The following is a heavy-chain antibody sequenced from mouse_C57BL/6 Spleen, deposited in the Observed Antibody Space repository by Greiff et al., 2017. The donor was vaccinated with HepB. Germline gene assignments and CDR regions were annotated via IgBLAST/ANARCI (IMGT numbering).Heavy chain of an antibody. CDR1: GFTFSNYW. Sequence: EVKLMESGGGLVQPGGSMKLSCVASGFTFSNYWMNWVRQSPEKGLEWVAQIRLKSDNYATHYAESVKGRFTISRDDSKSSVYLQMNNLRAEDTGIYYCTVEYGNYYFDYWGQGTTLTVSS. V-gene: IGHV6-3*01. J-gene: IGHJ2*01. D-gene: IGHD2-10*02. CDR3: TVEYGNYYFDY. CDR2: IRLKSDNYAT.